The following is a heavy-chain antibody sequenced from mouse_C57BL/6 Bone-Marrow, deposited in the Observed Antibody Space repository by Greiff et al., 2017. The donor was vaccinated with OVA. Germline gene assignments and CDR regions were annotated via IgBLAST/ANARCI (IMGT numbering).Heavy chain of an antibody. J-gene: IGHJ2*01. V-gene: IGHV1-64*01. D-gene: IGHD2-13*01. CDR2: IHPNSGST. Sequence: VKLQQPGAELVKPGASVKLSCKASGYTFTSYWMHWVKQRPGQGLEWIGMIHPNSGSTNYNEKFKSKATLTVDKSSSTAYMQLSSLTSEDSAVYYCARSWGDYPYYFDYWGQGTTLTVSS. CDR3: ARSWGDYPYYFDY. CDR1: GYTFTSYW.